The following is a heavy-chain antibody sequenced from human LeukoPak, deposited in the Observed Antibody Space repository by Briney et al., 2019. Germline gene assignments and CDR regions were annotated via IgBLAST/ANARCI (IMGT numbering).Heavy chain of an antibody. Sequence: GGSLRLSCAASGFIFTNYFMSWVRQAPGEGLEWVASIKHDGSEKYYVDSVRGRFTISRDNTMNSLYLQMSSLRAEDTAVYYCATDRGWRTSGYYLYYFEYWGQGTLVTYSS. CDR1: GFIFTNYF. CDR2: IKHDGSEK. CDR3: ATDRGWRTSGYYLYYFEY. J-gene: IGHJ4*02. V-gene: IGHV3-7*01. D-gene: IGHD3-3*01.